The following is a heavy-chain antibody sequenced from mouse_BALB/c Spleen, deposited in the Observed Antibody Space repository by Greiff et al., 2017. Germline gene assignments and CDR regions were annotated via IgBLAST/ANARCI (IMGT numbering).Heavy chain of an antibody. CDR1: GFTFSSFG. J-gene: IGHJ3*01. D-gene: IGHD2-4*01. CDR2: ISSGSSTI. V-gene: IGHV5-17*02. Sequence: EVMLVESGGGLVQPGGSRKLSCAASGFTFSSFGMHWVRQAPEKGLEWVAYISSGSSTIYYADTVKGRFTISRDNPKNTLFLQMTSLRSEDTAMYHCARDDSFAYWGQGTLVTVSA. CDR3: ARDDSFAY.